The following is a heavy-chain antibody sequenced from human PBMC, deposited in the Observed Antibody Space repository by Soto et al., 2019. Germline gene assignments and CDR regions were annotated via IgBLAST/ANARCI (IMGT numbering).Heavy chain of an antibody. CDR1: GFTFSSYA. CDR3: EAEEDQEGDYSSAGRSPAFDI. J-gene: IGHJ3*02. Sequence: GGSLRLSCAASGFTFSSYAMHWVRQAPGKGLEWVAVISYDGSNKYYADSVKVRFTISRDNSKNTLYLQMNSLRAEDTAVYYCEAEEDQEGDYSSAGRSPAFDIGGQGTMVTVSS. CDR2: ISYDGSNK. D-gene: IGHD3-10*01. V-gene: IGHV3-30-3*01.